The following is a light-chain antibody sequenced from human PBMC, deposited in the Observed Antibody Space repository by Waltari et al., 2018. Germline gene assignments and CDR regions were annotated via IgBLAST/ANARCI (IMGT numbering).Light chain of an antibody. J-gene: IGKJ5*01. CDR2: DAS. Sequence: EIVMTQSPATLSVSPGERATLSCRASQSVSSNVAWYQQKPGQAPRLLIYDASTRATAIPAKFRGSGSGTEFTLTISSLQSEDFAVYYCQQYNRWPPITFGHGTRLEIK. CDR1: QSVSSN. V-gene: IGKV3-15*01. CDR3: QQYNRWPPIT.